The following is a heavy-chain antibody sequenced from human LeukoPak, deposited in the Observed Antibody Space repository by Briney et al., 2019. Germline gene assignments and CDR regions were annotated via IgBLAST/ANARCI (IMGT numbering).Heavy chain of an antibody. CDR1: GGSFSGYY. V-gene: IGHV4-34*01. D-gene: IGHD3-10*01. CDR2: INHSGST. Sequence: PSETLSLTCAVYGGSFSGYYWSWIRQPPGKGLEWIGEINHSGSTNYNPSLKSRVTISVDTSKNQFSLKLSSVTAADTAVYYCALWFGELFDPWGQGTLVTVSS. J-gene: IGHJ5*02. CDR3: ALWFGELFDP.